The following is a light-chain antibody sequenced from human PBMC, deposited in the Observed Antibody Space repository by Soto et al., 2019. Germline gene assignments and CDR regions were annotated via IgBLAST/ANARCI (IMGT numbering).Light chain of an antibody. CDR3: QQYNSYST. V-gene: IGKV1-5*03. Sequence: DIQMTQSPSTLSASVGDRVTITCRASQSISSWLAWYQQKPGKAPKLLIYKASSLESGVPSRFSGSGSGTDFTLTISSLQPDDLAPYYCQQYNSYSTFGQGTKVEIK. J-gene: IGKJ1*01. CDR2: KAS. CDR1: QSISSW.